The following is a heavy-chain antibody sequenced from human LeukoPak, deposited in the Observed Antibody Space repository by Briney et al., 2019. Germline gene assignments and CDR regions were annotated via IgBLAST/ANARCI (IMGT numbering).Heavy chain of an antibody. CDR1: GFTFGDYA. D-gene: IGHD3-16*02. V-gene: IGHV3-49*03. CDR2: IRSKAYGGTT. J-gene: IGHJ4*02. Sequence: GGSLRLSCTASGFTFGDYAMSWFRQAPGKGLEWVGFIRSKAYGGTTEYAASVKGRFTISRDDSKSIAYLQMNSLKTEDTAVYYCTRGAMITFGGVIEKFDYWGQGTLVTVSS. CDR3: TRGAMITFGGVIEKFDY.